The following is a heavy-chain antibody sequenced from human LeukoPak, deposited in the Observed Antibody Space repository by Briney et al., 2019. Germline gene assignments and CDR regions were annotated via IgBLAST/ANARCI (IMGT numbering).Heavy chain of an antibody. V-gene: IGHV4-39*01. J-gene: IGHJ4*02. Sequence: SETLSLTCTVSGGSISSSSYYWGWIRQPPGKGLEWIGSIYYSRSTYYNPSLKSRVTISVDTSKNQFSLKLSSVTAADTAVYYCARSARIFGVVIDQIDYWGQGTLVTVSS. CDR3: ARSARIFGVVIDQIDY. D-gene: IGHD3-3*01. CDR2: IYYSRST. CDR1: GGSISSSSYY.